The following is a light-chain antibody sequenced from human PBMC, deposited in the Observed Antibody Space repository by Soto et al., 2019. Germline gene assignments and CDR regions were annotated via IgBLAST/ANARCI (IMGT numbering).Light chain of an antibody. V-gene: IGKV3-20*01. J-gene: IGKJ1*01. CDR3: QQYGSLSWT. CDR2: GAS. CDR1: QSVSSSY. Sequence: EMVVTQSPDTLSLSPGESATLSCRASQSVSSSYLAWYQQKPGQAPRLLIHGASTRATGVPDRFSGSGSGTDFTLTISRLEPEDFAVYHCQQYGSLSWTFGQGTKVDIK.